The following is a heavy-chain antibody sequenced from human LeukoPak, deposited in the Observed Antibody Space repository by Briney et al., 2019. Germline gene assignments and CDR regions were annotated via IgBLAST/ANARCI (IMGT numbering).Heavy chain of an antibody. Sequence: PSQTLSLTCTVSGGSISDGVYYWNWIRQSPGKGLEWIGYIYYSENTYYNPSLKSRVTISIDTSKNQFFLKVTSVTAADTAVFYCARGHDYFDYWGQGTLVTVSS. J-gene: IGHJ4*02. CDR3: ARGHDYFDY. CDR1: GGSISDGVYY. CDR2: IYYSENT. V-gene: IGHV4-30-4*01.